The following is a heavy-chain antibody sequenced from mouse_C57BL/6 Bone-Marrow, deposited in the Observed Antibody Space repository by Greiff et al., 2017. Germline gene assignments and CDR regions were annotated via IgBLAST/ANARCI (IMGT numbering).Heavy chain of an antibody. CDR2: IDPSDSYT. CDR1: GYTFTSYW. CDR3: ARKAGKRAMDY. V-gene: IGHV1-69*01. J-gene: IGHJ4*01. D-gene: IGHD1-1*01. Sequence: VQLQQPGAELVMPGASVKLSCKASGYTFTSYWMHWVKQRPGQGLEWIGEIDPSDSYTNYNQKFKGKSTLTVDKSSSTAYMQLSSLTSEDSAVYYCARKAGKRAMDYWGQGTSVTVSS.